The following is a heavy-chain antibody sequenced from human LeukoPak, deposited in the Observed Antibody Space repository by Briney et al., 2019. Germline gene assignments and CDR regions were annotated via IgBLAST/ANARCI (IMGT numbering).Heavy chain of an antibody. CDR1: GGSFSGYY. V-gene: IGHV4-34*01. CDR3: ARDSGPTLKNAFDI. J-gene: IGHJ3*02. CDR2: INHSGST. D-gene: IGHD1-26*01. Sequence: SGTLSLTCAVYGGSFSGYYWSWIRQPPGKGLEWIGEINHSGSTNYNPSLKSRVTISVDTSKNQFSLKLSSVTAADTAVYYCARDSGPTLKNAFDIWGQGTMVTVSS.